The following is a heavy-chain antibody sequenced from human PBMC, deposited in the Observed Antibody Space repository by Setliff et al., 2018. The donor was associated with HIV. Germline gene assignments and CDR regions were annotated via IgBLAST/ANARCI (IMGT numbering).Heavy chain of an antibody. V-gene: IGHV4-59*02. Sequence: PSETLSLTCTVSGGSVTRHYWTWIRQPPGKGLEWIGYIYYNGVTTYNPSLKSRVTISADTSKNQFSLKLTSVTAADTAVYYCARGRGITMIVAVNWYFDLWGRGTLVTVSS. CDR2: IYYNGVT. J-gene: IGHJ2*01. CDR3: ARGRGITMIVAVNWYFDL. D-gene: IGHD3-22*01. CDR1: GGSVTRHY.